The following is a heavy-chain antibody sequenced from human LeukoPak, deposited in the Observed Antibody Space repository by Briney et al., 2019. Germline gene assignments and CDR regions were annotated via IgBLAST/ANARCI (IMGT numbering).Heavy chain of an antibody. CDR2: IYSGGST. CDR3: ARDRLYGSGSDHYYYYYGMDV. Sequence: GGSLRLSCAASGFTVSSNYMSWVRQAPGKGLEWVSVIYSGGSTYYADSVKGRFTISRDNSKNTLYLQMNSLRAEDTAVYYCARDRLYGSGSDHYYYYYGMDVWGQGTTVAVSS. J-gene: IGHJ6*02. D-gene: IGHD3-10*01. V-gene: IGHV3-53*01. CDR1: GFTVSSNY.